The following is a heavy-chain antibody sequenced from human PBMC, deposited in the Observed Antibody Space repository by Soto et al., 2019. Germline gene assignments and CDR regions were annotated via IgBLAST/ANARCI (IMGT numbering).Heavy chain of an antibody. CDR1: GYIFAPYY. CDR2: INPKTGGT. J-gene: IGHJ4*02. CDR3: AREFLWSSFDY. D-gene: IGHD2-21*01. V-gene: IGHV1-2*02. Sequence: GASVKVSCKTSGYIFAPYYIHWMRQAPGQGLEWVGWINPKTGGTNYGQKFRGRVSMTSDTSITTAYLELSRLTYDDTAVYYCAREFLWSSFDYWGQGTLVTVSS.